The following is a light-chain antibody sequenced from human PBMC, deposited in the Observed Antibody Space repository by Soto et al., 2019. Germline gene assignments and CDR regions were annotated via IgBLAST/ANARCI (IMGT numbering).Light chain of an antibody. Sequence: EMLLTQSPATLSLSPGERATLSCRASQSVSSYLAWYQQKPGQAPRLLIYDASNRATGIPARFSGSGSGTDFTLTISSLEPEDFAVYYCQQRSNSWTFGQGTKVDIK. V-gene: IGKV3-11*01. CDR2: DAS. J-gene: IGKJ1*01. CDR3: QQRSNSWT. CDR1: QSVSSY.